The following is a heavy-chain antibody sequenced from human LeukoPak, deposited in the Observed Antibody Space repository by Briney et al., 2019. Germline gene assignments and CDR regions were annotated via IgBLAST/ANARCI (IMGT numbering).Heavy chain of an antibody. J-gene: IGHJ3*02. CDR1: GGSFSGYY. Sequence: PSETLSLTCAVYGGSFSGYYWSWIRQPPGKGLEWIGEINHSGSTHYNPSLKSRVTISVDTSKNQFSLKLSSVTAQDTVVYYCARGGGIVVVPAAMGYAFDIWGQGKMVTVSS. CDR3: ARGGGIVVVPAAMGYAFDI. CDR2: INHSGST. V-gene: IGHV4-34*01. D-gene: IGHD2-2*01.